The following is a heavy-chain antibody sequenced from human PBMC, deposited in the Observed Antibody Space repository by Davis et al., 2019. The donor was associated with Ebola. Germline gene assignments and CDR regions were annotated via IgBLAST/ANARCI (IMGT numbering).Heavy chain of an antibody. CDR2: ISDAGDNT. CDR1: GLRFSNFA. Sequence: GESLKISCAASGLRFSNFAMSWIRQAPGKGLEWVSVISDAGDNTDYADSVKGRFTISRDNSKNTLYLQMTSLRAEDTAVYYCAKGKNPHDYWGQGTLVTVSS. J-gene: IGHJ4*02. CDR3: AKGKNPHDY. V-gene: IGHV3-23*01.